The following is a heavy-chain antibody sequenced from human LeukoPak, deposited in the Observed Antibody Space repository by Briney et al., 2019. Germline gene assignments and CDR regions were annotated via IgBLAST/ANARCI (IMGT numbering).Heavy chain of an antibody. CDR2: IFRGGST. J-gene: IGHJ5*02. CDR3: ARVHNYYDSSGYEINWFDP. Sequence: PGGSLRLSCAASGFTVSSNYMSWVRQAPGKGLEWGSVIFRGGSTYYADSVKGRFTISRDNSKNTLYLQMNSLRAEDTAVYYCARVHNYYDSSGYEINWFDPWGQGTLVTVSS. D-gene: IGHD3-22*01. CDR1: GFTVSSNY. V-gene: IGHV3-53*01.